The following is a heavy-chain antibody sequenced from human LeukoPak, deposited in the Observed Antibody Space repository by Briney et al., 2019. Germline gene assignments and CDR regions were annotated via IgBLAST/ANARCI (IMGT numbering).Heavy chain of an antibody. D-gene: IGHD6-13*01. CDR3: TRAVAAADFSPGY. Sequence: GGSLRLSCAASGFTFDDYGMSWVRQAPGKGLEWVSCISSSSSYIYYADSVKGRFTISRDNAKNSVYLQMNSLRAEDTAVYYCTRAVAAADFSPGYWGQGTLVTVSS. J-gene: IGHJ4*02. CDR1: GFTFDDYG. V-gene: IGHV3-21*01. CDR2: ISSSSSYI.